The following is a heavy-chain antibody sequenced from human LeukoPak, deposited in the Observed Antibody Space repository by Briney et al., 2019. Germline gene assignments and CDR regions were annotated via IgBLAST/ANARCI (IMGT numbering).Heavy chain of an antibody. J-gene: IGHJ4*02. CDR3: AKDLQIRITMVRGVIFEY. V-gene: IGHV3-23*01. Sequence: GGSLRLSCTAAGFNFGTYWMSWVRQAPGKGLEWVSAISGSGGSTYYADSVKGRFTISRDNSKNTLYLQMNSLRAEDTAVYYCAKDLQIRITMVRGVIFEYWGQGTLVTVSS. D-gene: IGHD3-10*01. CDR1: GFNFGTYW. CDR2: ISGSGGST.